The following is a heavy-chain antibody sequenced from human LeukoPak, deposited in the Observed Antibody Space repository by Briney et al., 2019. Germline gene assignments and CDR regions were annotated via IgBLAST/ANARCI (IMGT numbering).Heavy chain of an antibody. D-gene: IGHD2-2*01. CDR3: ARGSSPRYCSSTSCYDFDY. Sequence: SETLSLTCAVYGGSFSGYYWSWIRQPPGKGLEWIGEINHSGSTNYNPSLKSRVTISVDTSKNQFSLKLSSVTAADTAVYYCARGSSPRYCSSTSCYDFDYWGQGTLVTVSS. CDR2: INHSGST. CDR1: GGSFSGYY. V-gene: IGHV4-34*01. J-gene: IGHJ4*02.